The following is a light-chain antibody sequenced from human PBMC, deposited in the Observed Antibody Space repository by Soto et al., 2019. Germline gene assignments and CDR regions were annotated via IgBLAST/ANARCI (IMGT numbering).Light chain of an antibody. J-gene: IGLJ1*01. CDR2: EVS. CDR1: SSDVGGYNY. V-gene: IGLV2-14*01. CDR3: SSYAGDNNYL. Sequence: QSVLTQPASVSGSPGQSITISCTGTSSDVGGYNYVSWYQQHPGKAPKLMIYEVSNRPSGVSNRFSGSKSGNTASLTISGLQAEDEADYYCSSYAGDNNYLFGTGTKLTVL.